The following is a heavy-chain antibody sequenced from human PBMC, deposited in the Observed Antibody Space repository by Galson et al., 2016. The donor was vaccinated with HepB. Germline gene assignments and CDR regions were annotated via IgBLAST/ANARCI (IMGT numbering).Heavy chain of an antibody. CDR1: GFTFSSYG. D-gene: IGHD6-25*01. Sequence: SLRLSCAASGFTFSSYGMHWVRQAPGKGLEWVAVLSYDGSNEYYIDPVKGRFTISRDNPRNTLYLEMNSTRAEEPAVFFCAKVNNGGGFILDLFDYWGQGTVVTVSS. CDR2: LSYDGSNE. CDR3: AKVNNGGGFILDLFDY. J-gene: IGHJ4*02. V-gene: IGHV3-30*18.